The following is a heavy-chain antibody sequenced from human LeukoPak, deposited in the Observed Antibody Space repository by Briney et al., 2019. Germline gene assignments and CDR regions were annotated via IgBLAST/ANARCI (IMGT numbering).Heavy chain of an antibody. CDR1: GGSINSYY. Sequence: KPSETLSLTCTVSGGSINSYYWGWIRQPPGKGLEWIGSIYHSGSTYYNPSLKSRVTISVDTSKNQFSLKLSSVTAADTAVYYCARLQSWFDPWGQGTLVTVSS. CDR3: ARLQSWFDP. V-gene: IGHV4-38-2*02. CDR2: IYHSGST. J-gene: IGHJ5*02. D-gene: IGHD5-24*01.